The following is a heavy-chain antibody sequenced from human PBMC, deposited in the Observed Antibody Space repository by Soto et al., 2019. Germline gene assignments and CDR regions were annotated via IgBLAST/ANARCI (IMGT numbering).Heavy chain of an antibody. CDR1: GFTFSSYA. D-gene: IGHD1-26*01. V-gene: IGHV3-30-3*01. CDR3: ARSHRWSQHLGY. J-gene: IGHJ4*02. CDR2: ISYDGSNK. Sequence: QVQLVESGGGVVQPGRSLRLSCAASGFTFSSYAMHWVRQAPGKGLEWVAVISYDGSNKYYADSVKGRFTISRDNSKNTLYLQMNSLRAEATAVYYCARSHRWSQHLGYWGQGNLVTVSS.